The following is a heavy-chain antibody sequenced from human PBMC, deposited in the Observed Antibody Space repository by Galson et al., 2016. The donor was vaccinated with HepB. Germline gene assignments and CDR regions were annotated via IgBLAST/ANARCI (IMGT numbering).Heavy chain of an antibody. J-gene: IGHJ5*02. CDR1: GFTFSDYY. Sequence: SLRLSCAASGFTFSDYYMHWVRQGSGRGLMWVSRISSDGNTTTYADSVKGRFTISRDNAKNTLYLQMNSLRAEDTAMYFSTRDLATVADTWFDPWGQGTRVTVSS. D-gene: IGHD6-19*01. CDR3: TRDLATVADTWFDP. V-gene: IGHV3-74*01. CDR2: ISSDGNTT.